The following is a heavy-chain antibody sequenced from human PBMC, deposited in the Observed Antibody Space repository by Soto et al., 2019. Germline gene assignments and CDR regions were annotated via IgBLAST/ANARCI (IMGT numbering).Heavy chain of an antibody. CDR2: INHSGST. CDR3: ARDQIPEYSSSSSFGYYYMDV. J-gene: IGHJ6*03. CDR1: GGSFSGYY. D-gene: IGHD6-6*01. Sequence: SETLSLTCAVYGGSFSGYYWSWIRQPPGKGLEWIGEINHSGSTNYNPSLKSRVTISVDTSKNQFSLKLSSVTAADTAVYYCARDQIPEYSSSSSFGYYYMDVWGKGTTVTVSS. V-gene: IGHV4-34*01.